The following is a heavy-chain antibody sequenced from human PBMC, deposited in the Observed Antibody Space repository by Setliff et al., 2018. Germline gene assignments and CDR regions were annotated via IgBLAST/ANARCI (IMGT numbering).Heavy chain of an antibody. V-gene: IGHV4-4*07. Sequence: PSETLSLTCTVSGGSIINSYYWSWIRQPAGKGLEWIGRISTSGSTNYNPSLKXRVTVSXXXXXXXXXXXXXXXXXXXXXXXXXXXDQWVRSPPLYFSYSMDVWGQGTTVTVSS. J-gene: IGHJ6*02. CDR1: GGSIINSYY. CDR2: ISTSGST. D-gene: IGHD5-12*01. CDR3: XXDQWVRSPPLYFSYSMDV.